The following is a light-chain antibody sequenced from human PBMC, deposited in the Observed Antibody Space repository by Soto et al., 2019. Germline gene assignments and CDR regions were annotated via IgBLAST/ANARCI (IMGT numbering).Light chain of an antibody. V-gene: IGLV2-14*01. CDR3: SSYTVTSTIVV. CDR1: SSDVGGYNY. J-gene: IGLJ2*01. Sequence: QSALTQPASVSGSPGQSITISCTGTSSDVGGYNYVSWYQQHPGKVPKLMIYEVSNRPSGVSNRFSGSKSGNTASLTISGLQAEDEADYYCSSYTVTSTIVVFGGGTNLTVL. CDR2: EVS.